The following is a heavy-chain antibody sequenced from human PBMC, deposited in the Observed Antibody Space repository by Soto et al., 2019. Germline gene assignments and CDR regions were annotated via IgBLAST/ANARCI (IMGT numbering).Heavy chain of an antibody. V-gene: IGHV5-51*01. CDR3: SRSPRSSPYFDY. CDR1: GYTFSNFW. CDR2: IYPGDHET. J-gene: IGHJ4*02. Sequence: PGESLKISWRCSGYTFSNFWIAWVRHLPGKGLEWMGIIYPGDHETRYSPSFHGKVTISADKSINTAYLQWSSLEASDSAFYYCSRSPRSSPYFDYWGQGALVTVSS. D-gene: IGHD6-13*01.